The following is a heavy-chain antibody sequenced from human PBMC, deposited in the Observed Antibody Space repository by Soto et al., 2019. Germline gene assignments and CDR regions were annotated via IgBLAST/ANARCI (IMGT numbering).Heavy chain of an antibody. J-gene: IGHJ4*02. Sequence: ASVKVSCKVSGYTLTELSMHWVRQAPGKGLEWMGGFDPEDGETIYAQKFQGRVTMTEDTSTDTAYMELSSLRSEDTAVYYCATDLGRGGWPDNWGQGTLVTVSS. CDR2: FDPEDGET. CDR3: ATDLGRGGWPDN. V-gene: IGHV1-24*01. D-gene: IGHD6-19*01. CDR1: GYTLTELS.